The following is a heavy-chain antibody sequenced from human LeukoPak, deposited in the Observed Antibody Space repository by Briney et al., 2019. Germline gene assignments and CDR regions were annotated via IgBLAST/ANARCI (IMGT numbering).Heavy chain of an antibody. CDR1: GGTFSSYA. Sequence: ASVKVSCKASGGTFSSYATSWVPQAPGQGLEWMGGIIPIFGTANSAQKFQGRVTITADESTSTAYMELSSLRSEDTAVYYCASQYCSGGSCYHRFDYWGQGTLVTVPS. D-gene: IGHD2-15*01. CDR3: ASQYCSGGSCYHRFDY. V-gene: IGHV1-69*01. J-gene: IGHJ4*02. CDR2: IIPIFGTA.